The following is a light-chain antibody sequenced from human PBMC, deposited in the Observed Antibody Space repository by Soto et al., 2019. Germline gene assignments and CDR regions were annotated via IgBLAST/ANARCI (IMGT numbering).Light chain of an antibody. CDR2: DAS. V-gene: IGKV3-11*01. J-gene: IGKJ4*01. CDR3: QQRSNWPPLT. Sequence: EIVLTQSPATLSLSPGERATLSCRASQSVSSYLAWYQQKPGQAPRLLIYDASNRATGIPARFSGSGSATYFILTISSLEPEDFAVYYCQQRSNWPPLTFGGGTKVEIK. CDR1: QSVSSY.